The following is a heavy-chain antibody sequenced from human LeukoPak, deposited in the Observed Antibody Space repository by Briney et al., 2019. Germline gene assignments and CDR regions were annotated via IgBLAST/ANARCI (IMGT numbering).Heavy chain of an antibody. Sequence: SETLSLTCTVSGDSISSYYWSWIRQPPGKGLEWIGYIYYSGGTDYNPSLKSRVTISVDTSRNQFSLKLRSVTAADTAVYYCARHVTISGPYDASDIWGQGTMVTVSP. J-gene: IGHJ3*02. CDR2: IYYSGGT. D-gene: IGHD5-24*01. CDR1: GDSISSYY. CDR3: ARHVTISGPYDASDI. V-gene: IGHV4-59*08.